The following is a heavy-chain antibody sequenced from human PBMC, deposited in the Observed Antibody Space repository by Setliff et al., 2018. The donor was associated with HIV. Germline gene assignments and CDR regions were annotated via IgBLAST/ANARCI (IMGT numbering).Heavy chain of an antibody. CDR3: AREPSPSQWQPLYFDV. V-gene: IGHV4-4*07. CDR1: GASTNAYF. CDR2: IYTSGIT. Sequence: ASETLSLTCNVSGASTNAYFLSWVRHPAGKGLKWIGHIYTSGITNHNPSLKSRVTMSLDTSKEQFSLRLRSVTAADTAIYYCAREPSPSQWQPLYFDVWGRGILVTVSS. D-gene: IGHD6-19*01. J-gene: IGHJ4*02.